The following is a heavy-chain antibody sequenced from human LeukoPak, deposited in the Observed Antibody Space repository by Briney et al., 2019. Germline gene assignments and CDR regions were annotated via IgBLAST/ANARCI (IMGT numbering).Heavy chain of an antibody. D-gene: IGHD1-20*01. CDR3: ASITETSDAFDI. CDR1: GFTFSSYG. CDR2: IWYDGSNK. Sequence: GGSLRLSCAASGFTFSSYGMHWVRQAPGKGLEWVAVIWYDGSNKYYADSVKGRFTISRDNSKNTLYLQMNSLRAEDTAVYYCASITETSDAFDIWGQGTMVTVSS. V-gene: IGHV3-33*01. J-gene: IGHJ3*02.